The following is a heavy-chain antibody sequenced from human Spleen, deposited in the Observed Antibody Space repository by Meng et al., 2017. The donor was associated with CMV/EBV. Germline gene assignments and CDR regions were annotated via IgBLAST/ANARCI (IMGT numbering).Heavy chain of an antibody. CDR3: AKGLFLRSVYYDMDV. V-gene: IGHV3-48*04. Sequence: GESLKISCAASGFTFSSYSMSWVRQAPGKGLEWVSYISAGSNNIYYADSVKGRFTISRDNAKNSLYLQMNSLRAEDTAVYYCAKGLFLRSVYYDMDVWGQGTTVTVSS. CDR1: GFTFSSYS. CDR2: ISAGSNNI. J-gene: IGHJ6*02. D-gene: IGHD3-3*01.